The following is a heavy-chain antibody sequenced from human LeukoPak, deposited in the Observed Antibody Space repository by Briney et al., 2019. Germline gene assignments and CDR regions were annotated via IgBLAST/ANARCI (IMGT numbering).Heavy chain of an antibody. Sequence: SETLSLTCSVSGGSISRSAYYWGWIRQPPGEGLEWIGSIYYTGSTFYSPSLKSRVTISLDTSNNQFSLKLTSMTAADTSIYYCARHMWSASFHFDLWGQGAQVIVSS. D-gene: IGHD2-2*01. V-gene: IGHV4-39*01. J-gene: IGHJ5*02. CDR2: IYYTGST. CDR1: GGSISRSAYY. CDR3: ARHMWSASFHFDL.